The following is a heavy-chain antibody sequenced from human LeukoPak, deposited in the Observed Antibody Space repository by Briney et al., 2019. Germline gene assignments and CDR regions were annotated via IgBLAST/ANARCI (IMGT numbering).Heavy chain of an antibody. Sequence: KPSETLSLTCAVYSGSFSGYYWSWIRQSPGKGLEWIGEINHSGSTNHNPSLKSRVTISVDTSKNQFSLKLSSVTAADTAVFYWAKKAYDILTGYYRDYWGQGTLVTVSS. CDR3: AKKAYDILTGYYRDY. CDR1: SGSFSGYY. V-gene: IGHV4-34*01. D-gene: IGHD3-9*01. J-gene: IGHJ4*02. CDR2: INHSGST.